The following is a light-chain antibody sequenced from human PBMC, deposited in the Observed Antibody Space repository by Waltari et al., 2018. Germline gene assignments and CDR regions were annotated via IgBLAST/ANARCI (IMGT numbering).Light chain of an antibody. Sequence: EVVMTQSPVTLSVSPGERATLSCRASQSVSNNLAWYQHKPGQAPRLVMYDASTRASGLPARFSGTGSGREFTLTINSLQSEDVAIYYCQQYSNWPPWTFGQGTKVELK. J-gene: IGKJ1*01. CDR1: QSVSNN. CDR2: DAS. CDR3: QQYSNWPPWT. V-gene: IGKV3-15*01.